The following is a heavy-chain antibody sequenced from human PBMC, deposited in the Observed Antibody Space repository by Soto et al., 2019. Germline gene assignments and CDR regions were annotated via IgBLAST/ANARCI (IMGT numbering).Heavy chain of an antibody. D-gene: IGHD3-10*01. CDR2: ISSSSSYI. CDR3: ARDGGSTMVRGKNWFDP. CDR1: GFTFSSYS. Sequence: GGSLRLSCAASGFTFSSYSMNWVRQAPGKGLEWVSSISSSSSYIYYADSVKGRFTISRDNAKNSLYLQMNSLRAEDTAVYYCARDGGSTMVRGKNWFDPWGQGTLVTVSS. J-gene: IGHJ5*02. V-gene: IGHV3-21*01.